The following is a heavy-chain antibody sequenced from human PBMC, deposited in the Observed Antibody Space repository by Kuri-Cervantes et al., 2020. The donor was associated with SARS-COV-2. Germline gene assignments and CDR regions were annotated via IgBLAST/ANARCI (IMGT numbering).Heavy chain of an antibody. J-gene: IGHJ4*02. D-gene: IGHD3-22*01. CDR2: IYHSGCT. CDR3: ARDYYDSSGYQYYFDS. CDR1: GNSISSGYY. Sequence: ESLKISCAVSGNSISSGYYWGWTRQPPGKGPEWIGSIYHSGCTYYNPSLKSRVTISVDTSKNQFSLKLSSVTAADTAVYYCARDYYDSSGYQYYFDSWGQGTLVTVSS. V-gene: IGHV4-38-2*02.